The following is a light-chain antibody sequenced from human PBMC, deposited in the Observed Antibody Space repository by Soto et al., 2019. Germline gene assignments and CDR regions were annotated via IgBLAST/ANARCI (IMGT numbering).Light chain of an antibody. CDR1: QDISNY. V-gene: IGKV1-33*01. CDR2: DAS. Sequence: DIQMTQSPSSLSASVGDRVTITCQASQDISNYLNWYQQKPGKAPKLLIYDASNLETGVPSRFSGSGSGTDFTFTISSLQPENIATDYCQQDDNLPPGVTFGPGTKVDIK. CDR3: QQDDNLPPGVT. J-gene: IGKJ3*01.